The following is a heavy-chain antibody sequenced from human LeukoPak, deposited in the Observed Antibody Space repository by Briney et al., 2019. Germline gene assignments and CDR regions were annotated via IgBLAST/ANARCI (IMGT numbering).Heavy chain of an antibody. D-gene: IGHD6-6*01. Sequence: SETLSLTCTVSGGSISSSSYYWGWIRQPPGKGLEWIGSIYYSGSTYYNPSLKSRVTISVDTSKNQFSLNLTSVTAADTAVYYCARAMSIAARLQTIFDYWSQGTLVTVSS. V-gene: IGHV4-39*07. CDR1: GGSISSSSYY. CDR2: IYYSGST. J-gene: IGHJ4*02. CDR3: ARAMSIAARLQTIFDY.